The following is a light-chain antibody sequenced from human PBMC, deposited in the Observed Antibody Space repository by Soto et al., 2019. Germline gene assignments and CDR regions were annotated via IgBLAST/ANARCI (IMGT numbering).Light chain of an antibody. V-gene: IGKV3-15*01. CDR3: QQYSDWPR. J-gene: IGKJ5*01. Sequence: EIVMTQSPATLSVSPGERATLSCRASQSVSSNLAWYQQKPGQSPRLLIYGASTRATGIPARFSGSGSGTEFTLTISSLQSEDFAIYYWQQYSDWPRFGQGTRLEIK. CDR2: GAS. CDR1: QSVSSN.